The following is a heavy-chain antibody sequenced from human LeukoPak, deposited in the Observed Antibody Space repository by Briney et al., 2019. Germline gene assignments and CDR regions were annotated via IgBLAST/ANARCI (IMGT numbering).Heavy chain of an antibody. CDR3: AKAGYDWLNAFDI. CDR1: GITFSSYG. Sequence: GGSLRLSCAASGITFSSYGMSWVRQAPGKGLEWVSSISSTGGTTYYADSVKGRFTISRDNSKNTLYLQMNSLRAEDTAVYYCAKAGYDWLNAFDIWGQGTMVTVSS. V-gene: IGHV3-23*01. D-gene: IGHD3-9*01. J-gene: IGHJ3*02. CDR2: ISSTGGTT.